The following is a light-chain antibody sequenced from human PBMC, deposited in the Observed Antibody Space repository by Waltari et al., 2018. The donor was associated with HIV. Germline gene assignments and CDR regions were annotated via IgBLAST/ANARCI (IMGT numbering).Light chain of an antibody. CDR2: AAS. CDR3: LQTYGAPRNPPS. J-gene: IGKJ1*01. CDR1: QSIASY. Sequence: DIQMTQSPSSLSASVGDRVTIACRASQSIASYVNWYQQKPGKAPNLLIYAASTLQTGVPSRFSGSGSGTQCTLTISGLQVEDFATYYCLQTYGAPRNPPSFGQGTRVEVK. V-gene: IGKV1-39*01.